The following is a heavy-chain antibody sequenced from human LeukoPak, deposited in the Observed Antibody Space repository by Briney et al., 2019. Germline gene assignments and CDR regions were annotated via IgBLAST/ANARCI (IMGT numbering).Heavy chain of an antibody. D-gene: IGHD2-2*01. CDR2: IKQDGSEK. V-gene: IGHV3-7*01. J-gene: IGHJ4*02. Sequence: GGSLRLSCAASGFTFSSYWMSWVRQAPGKGLEWVANIKQDGSEKYYVDSVKGRFTISRDNAKNSLYLQMNSLRAEDTAAYYCASLHPVQLPLDYWGQGTLVTVSS. CDR3: ASLHPVQLPLDY. CDR1: GFTFSSYW.